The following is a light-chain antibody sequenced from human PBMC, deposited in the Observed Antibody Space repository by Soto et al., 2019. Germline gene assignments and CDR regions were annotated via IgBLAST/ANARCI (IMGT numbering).Light chain of an antibody. CDR2: DAS. CDR3: QQHGTSSWT. Sequence: ENVLTQSPGTLSLSPGERATLSCGASQSISGNYLAWYQQKPGQAPRLLIYDASSRATGIPDRFSGSGSGTVFTLPISRLEPEDSAVYFCQQHGTSSWTFGQGTKVEIK. CDR1: QSISGNY. J-gene: IGKJ1*01. V-gene: IGKV3-20*01.